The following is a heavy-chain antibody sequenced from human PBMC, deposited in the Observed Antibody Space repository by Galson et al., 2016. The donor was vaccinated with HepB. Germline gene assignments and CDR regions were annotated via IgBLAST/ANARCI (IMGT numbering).Heavy chain of an antibody. CDR1: GFTFSNYG. CDR3: VQGSTAPAV. CDR2: ISRSGDST. V-gene: IGHV3-23*01. J-gene: IGHJ6*04. D-gene: IGHD1-26*01. Sequence: SLRLSCAASGFTFSNYGMTWVRQAPGKGLEVVSSISRSGDSTDYADSVKGRFTISRDNPKNTLSLQMNSLTPDDTAIYYCVQGSTAPAVWGKGTTVTVSS.